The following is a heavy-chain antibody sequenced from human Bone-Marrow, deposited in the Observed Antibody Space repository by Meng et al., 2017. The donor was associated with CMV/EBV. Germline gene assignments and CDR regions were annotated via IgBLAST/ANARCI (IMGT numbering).Heavy chain of an antibody. D-gene: IGHD6-6*01. V-gene: IGHV2-5*02. CDR1: GFSLSTSGVG. J-gene: IGHJ4*02. Sequence: QITLKESGPTLXXXXXTXTLXXXXSGFSLSTSGVGVGWIRQPPGKALEWLALIYWDDDKRYSPSLKSRLTITKDTSKNQVVLTMTNMDPVDTATYYCAHRREYSSSSGFDYWGQGTLVTVSS. CDR3: AHRREYSSSSGFDY. CDR2: IYWDDDK.